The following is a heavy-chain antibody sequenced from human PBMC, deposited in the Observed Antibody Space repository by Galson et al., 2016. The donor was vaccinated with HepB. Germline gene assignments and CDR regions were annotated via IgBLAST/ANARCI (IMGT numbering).Heavy chain of an antibody. CDR3: ARDPLPLTHVNYFDA. V-gene: IGHV3-33*08. D-gene: IGHD3-9*01. CDR2: IWYDGTNK. Sequence: SLRLSCAASGFIFSNFVMSWVRQAPGKGLEWVAVIWYDGTNKYYGDSVKGRFIISRDNSMNTLFLQMNSLRVEDTAVYYCARDPLPLTHVNYFDAWGQGTLVIVSS. CDR1: GFIFSNFV. J-gene: IGHJ5*02.